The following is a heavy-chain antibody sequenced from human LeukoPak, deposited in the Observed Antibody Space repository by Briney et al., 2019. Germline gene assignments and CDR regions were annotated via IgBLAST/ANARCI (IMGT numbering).Heavy chain of an antibody. Sequence: PSETLSLTCTVSGGSISSYYWSWIRQPAGKGLEWIGYIHHSGSTYYNPSLKSRVTTSVDTSKNQFSLKLTSVTAADTAVYYCARVGSARGWYFDLWGRGTLVTVSS. V-gene: IGHV4-59*06. CDR2: IHHSGST. J-gene: IGHJ2*01. D-gene: IGHD1-26*01. CDR3: ARVGSARGWYFDL. CDR1: GGSISSYY.